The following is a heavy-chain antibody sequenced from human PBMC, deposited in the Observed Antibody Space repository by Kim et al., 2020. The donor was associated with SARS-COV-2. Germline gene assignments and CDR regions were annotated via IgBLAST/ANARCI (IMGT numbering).Heavy chain of an antibody. CDR1: GDFIATSDHY. V-gene: IGHV4-39*01. CDR2: LYFSANT. J-gene: IGHJ4*02. D-gene: IGHD3-9*01. Sequence: SETLSLTCSVSGDFIATSDHYWGWVRQPPGKGLEWIGSLYFSANTFYNPSLKSRVIISVDTSKNQFSLRLSSVTATDTAIYYCARHSHYVSKYFDWGQGTLGNVSS. CDR3: ARHSHYVSKYFD.